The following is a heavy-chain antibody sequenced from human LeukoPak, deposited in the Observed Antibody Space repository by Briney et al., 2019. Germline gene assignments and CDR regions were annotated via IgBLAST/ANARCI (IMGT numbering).Heavy chain of an antibody. J-gene: IGHJ4*02. CDR1: GGSISTYY. Sequence: PSETLSLTCTVSGGSISTYYWTWLRQPPGKGLEWIGYNSYSGNTNYNPSLRSRVSISVDMSKSQFSLKLTCVTATDTAVYYCARAGSGWSFDYWGQGTLVTVSS. V-gene: IGHV4-59*01. D-gene: IGHD6-19*01. CDR3: ARAGSGWSFDY. CDR2: NSYSGNT.